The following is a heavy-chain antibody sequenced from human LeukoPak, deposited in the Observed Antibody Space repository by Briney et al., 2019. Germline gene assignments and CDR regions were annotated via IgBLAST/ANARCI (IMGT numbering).Heavy chain of an antibody. CDR3: ARVYSSSWYDY. CDR2: MNPNSGNT. V-gene: IGHV1-8*01. Sequence: ASVMVSCKASGYTLTSYDINWVRQATGQGLEWMGWMNPNSGNTGYAQKFQGRVTMTRNTSISTAYMELSSLRSEDAAVYYCARVYSSSWYDYWGQGTLVTVSS. J-gene: IGHJ4*02. CDR1: GYTLTSYD. D-gene: IGHD6-13*01.